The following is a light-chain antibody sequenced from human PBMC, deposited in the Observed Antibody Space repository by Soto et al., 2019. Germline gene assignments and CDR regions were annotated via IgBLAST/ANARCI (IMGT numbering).Light chain of an antibody. CDR3: AAWDDSLSGPLYV. CDR2: RNN. V-gene: IGLV1-47*01. CDR1: SSNIGSNY. Sequence: QSVLTQPPSAPGTPGQRVTISCSGSSSNIGSNYVYWYQQLPGTAPKLLIYRNNQRPSGVPDRFSGSKSGTSASLAISGLRSEDEADYYCAAWDDSLSGPLYVFGTGTKVTVL. J-gene: IGLJ1*01.